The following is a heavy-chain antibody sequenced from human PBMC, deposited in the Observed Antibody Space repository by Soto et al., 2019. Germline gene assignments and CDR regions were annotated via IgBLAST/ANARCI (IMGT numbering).Heavy chain of an antibody. V-gene: IGHV3-33*01. D-gene: IGHD3-9*01. CDR1: GFTFSSYG. CDR2: IWYDGSNK. Sequence: GGSLRLSCAASGFTFSSYGMHWVRQAPGKGLEWVAVIWYDGSNKYYADSVKGRFTISRDNSKNTLYLQMNSLRAEDTAVYYCARDPTDILTGYPKYYFDYWGQGTLVTVSS. CDR3: ARDPTDILTGYPKYYFDY. J-gene: IGHJ4*02.